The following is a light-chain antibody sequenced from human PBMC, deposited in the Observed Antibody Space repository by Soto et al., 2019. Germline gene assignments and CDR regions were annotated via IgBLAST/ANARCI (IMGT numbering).Light chain of an antibody. CDR1: QNVNRY. V-gene: IGKV1-39*01. Sequence: DIPMTQSPSSLSASVGDRVTITCRASQNVNRYLSWYQQKPGKAPELLIYAGSNLQSGVPSRFSGSGSGTDFTLTISSLQPEDFATYYCLQSYSTPPYTFGPGTKVDIK. CDR2: AGS. CDR3: LQSYSTPPYT. J-gene: IGKJ3*01.